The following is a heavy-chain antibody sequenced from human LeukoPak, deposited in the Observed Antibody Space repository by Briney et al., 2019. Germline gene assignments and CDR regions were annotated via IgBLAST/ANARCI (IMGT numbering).Heavy chain of an antibody. D-gene: IGHD2-2*01. V-gene: IGHV1-3*01. CDR2: INAGNGNT. CDR1: GYTFTSYA. Sequence: GASVKVSCKASGYTFTSYAMHWVRQAPGQRLEWMGWINAGNGNTKYSQKFQGRVTITRDTSASTAYMELGSLRSEDTAVYYCARGRRRSLLVVPAEGWFDPWGQGTLVTVSS. J-gene: IGHJ5*02. CDR3: ARGRRRSLLVVPAEGWFDP.